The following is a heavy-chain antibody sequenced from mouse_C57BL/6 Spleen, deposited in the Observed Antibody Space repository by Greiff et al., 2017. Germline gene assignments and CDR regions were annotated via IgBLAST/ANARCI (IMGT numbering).Heavy chain of an antibody. V-gene: IGHV5-4*01. Sequence: EVNVVESGGGLVKPGGSLKLSCAASGFTFSSYAMSWVRQTPEKRLAWVATISDGGSYTSYPDNVKGRFTISRDNAKNNLYLQMSHLKSEDTAMYYCAREGGLRLYFDYWGQGTTLTVSS. J-gene: IGHJ2*01. CDR3: AREGGLRLYFDY. CDR2: ISDGGSYT. CDR1: GFTFSSYA. D-gene: IGHD2-4*01.